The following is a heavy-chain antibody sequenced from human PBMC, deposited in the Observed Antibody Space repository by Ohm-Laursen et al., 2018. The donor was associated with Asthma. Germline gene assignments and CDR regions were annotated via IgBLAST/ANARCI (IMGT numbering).Heavy chain of an antibody. CDR3: ARVADYDFWSGYSLDY. J-gene: IGHJ4*02. V-gene: IGHV3-48*02. Sequence: SLRLSCAASGFTFSVHSMNWVRQAPGKGLEWVSYVSSSGNTLYYADSVKGRFTISRDNAQNSLYLQMTSLRDEDTAVYYCARVADYDFWSGYSLDYWGQGTLVTVSS. CDR2: VSSSGNTL. D-gene: IGHD3-3*01. CDR1: GFTFSVHS.